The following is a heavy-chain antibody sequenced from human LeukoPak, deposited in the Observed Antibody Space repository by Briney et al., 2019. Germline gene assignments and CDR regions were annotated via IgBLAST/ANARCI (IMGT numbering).Heavy chain of an antibody. CDR1: GGSISSGGYY. CDR2: FYYSGST. D-gene: IGHD3-3*01. CDR3: ARGHWSGPVE. Sequence: SQTLSLTCTVSGGSISSGGYYWSWIRQHPGKGLEWIGYFYYSGSTYYNPSLKSRVTISVDTSKNQFSLKLSSVTAADTAVYYCARGHWSGPVEWGQGTLVTVSS. J-gene: IGHJ4*02. V-gene: IGHV4-31*03.